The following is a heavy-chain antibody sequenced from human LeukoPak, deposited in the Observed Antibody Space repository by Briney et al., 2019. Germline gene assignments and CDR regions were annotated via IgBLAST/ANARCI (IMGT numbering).Heavy chain of an antibody. D-gene: IGHD3-10*01. J-gene: IGHJ4*02. CDR2: IHYSGST. CDR3: ARMADYYGSGSQHYYFDY. Sequence: SETLSLTCTVSGGSISIYYWSWIRQPPGKGLEWIGYIHYSGSTNYNPSRKSRVTISVDTSKNQFSLKLSSVTAADTAVYYCARMADYYGSGSQHYYFDYWGQGTLVTVSS. CDR1: GGSISIYY. V-gene: IGHV4-59*08.